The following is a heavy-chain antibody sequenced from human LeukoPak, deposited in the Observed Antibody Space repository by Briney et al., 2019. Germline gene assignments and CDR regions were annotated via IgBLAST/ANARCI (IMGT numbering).Heavy chain of an antibody. D-gene: IGHD3-3*01. CDR3: ARTVGWSGYYKG. J-gene: IGHJ4*02. CDR2: INHSGST. V-gene: IGHV4-34*01. Sequence: SETLSLTCAVYGGSFSGYYWSWIRRPPGKGLEWIGEINHSGSTNYNPSLKSRVTISVDTSKNQFSLKLSSVTAADTAVYYCARTVGWSGYYKGWGQGTLVTVSS. CDR1: GGSFSGYY.